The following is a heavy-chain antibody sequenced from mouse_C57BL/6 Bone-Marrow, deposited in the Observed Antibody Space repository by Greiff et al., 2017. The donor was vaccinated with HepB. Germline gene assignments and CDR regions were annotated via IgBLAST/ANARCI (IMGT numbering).Heavy chain of an antibody. J-gene: IGHJ3*01. CDR2: ISSGGDYI. CDR3: TRGRLLTWFAY. V-gene: IGHV5-9-1*02. CDR1: GFTFSSYA. D-gene: IGHD2-3*01. Sequence: EVQRVESGEGLVKPGGSLKLSCAASGFTFSSYAMSWVRQTPEKRLEWVAYISSGGDYIYYADTVKGRFTISRDNARKTLYLQMSSLKSEDTAMYYCTRGRLLTWFAYWGQGTLVTVSA.